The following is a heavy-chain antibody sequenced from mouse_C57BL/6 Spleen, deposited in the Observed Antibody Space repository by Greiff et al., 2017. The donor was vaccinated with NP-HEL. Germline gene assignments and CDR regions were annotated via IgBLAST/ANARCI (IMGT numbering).Heavy chain of an antibody. Sequence: EVHLVESGGDLVKPGGSLKLSCAASGFTFSSYGMSWVRQTPDKRLEWVATISSGGSYTYYPDSVKGRFTISRDNAKNTLYLQMSSLKSEDTAMYYCAREGILVTTYYFDYWGQGTTLTVSS. D-gene: IGHD2-5*01. CDR3: AREGILVTTYYFDY. J-gene: IGHJ2*01. CDR1: GFTFSSYG. CDR2: ISSGGSYT. V-gene: IGHV5-6*01.